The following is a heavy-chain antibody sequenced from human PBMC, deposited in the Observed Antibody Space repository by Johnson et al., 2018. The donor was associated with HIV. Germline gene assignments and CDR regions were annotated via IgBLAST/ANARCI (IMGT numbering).Heavy chain of an antibody. CDR3: TTAIVIDAFDI. V-gene: IGHV3-15*01. Sequence: VQLVESGGGLVKPGGSLRLSCAASGFTFSNDCMTWVRQAPGKGLEWVGRIKWKIEGATTDYAAPVQGRFTISRDDSKNTLYLQMNSLTTEDTAVYYCTTAIVIDAFDIWGQGTMVTVSS. CDR2: IKWKIEGATT. CDR1: GFTFSNDC. D-gene: IGHD3-16*02. J-gene: IGHJ3*02.